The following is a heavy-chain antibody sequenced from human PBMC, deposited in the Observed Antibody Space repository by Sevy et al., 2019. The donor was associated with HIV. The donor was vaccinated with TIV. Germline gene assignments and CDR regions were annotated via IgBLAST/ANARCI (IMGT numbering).Heavy chain of an antibody. CDR2: IWYDGNNQ. D-gene: IGHD4-17*01. V-gene: IGHV3-33*01. CDR1: GFAFSDYG. J-gene: IGHJ4*02. CDR3: ARDPRIFGDYLLTYFDY. Sequence: GGSLRLSCVASGFAFSDYGMHWVRQAPGKGLEWVEVIWYDGNNQHYADSVRGRFTISRDNSKNTLYLQLSSLRAEDTAVYYCARDPRIFGDYLLTYFDYWGQGVLVTVSS.